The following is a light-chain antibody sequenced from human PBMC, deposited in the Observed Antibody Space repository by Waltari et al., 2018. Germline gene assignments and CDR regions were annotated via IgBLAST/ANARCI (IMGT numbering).Light chain of an antibody. CDR1: SGHSTTV. V-gene: IGLV4-69*01. J-gene: IGLJ3*02. CDR2: VKRDGSH. CDR3: QTGGHGTWV. Sequence: QLVLTQSPSAAASLGASVKLTCTLSSGHSTTVIAWLQQQPGKGPRYLMRVKRDGSHSRGDEIPARFSGSSSGAERYLPISSLQSEDEADYYCQTGGHGTWVFGGGTKLTVL.